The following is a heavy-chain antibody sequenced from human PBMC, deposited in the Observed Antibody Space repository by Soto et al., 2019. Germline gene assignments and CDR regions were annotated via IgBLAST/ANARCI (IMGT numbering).Heavy chain of an antibody. CDR1: GGSISSYY. CDR3: ARSTANFDWLSGDY. D-gene: IGHD3-9*01. J-gene: IGHJ4*02. CDR2: IYYSGST. V-gene: IGHV4-59*01. Sequence: SETLSLTCTVSGGSISSYYWSWIRQPPGKGLEWIGYIYYSGSTNYNPSLKSRVTISVDTSKNQFSLKLSSVTAADTAVYYCARSTANFDWLSGDYWGQGTLVTVSS.